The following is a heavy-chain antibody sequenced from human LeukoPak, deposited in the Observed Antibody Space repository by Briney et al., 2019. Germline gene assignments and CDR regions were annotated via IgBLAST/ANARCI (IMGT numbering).Heavy chain of an antibody. CDR2: ISAYNGNT. J-gene: IGHJ4*02. D-gene: IGHD3-9*01. CDR1: GYTFTSYG. CDR3: AREVPTTSYDILTGYYNPNFDY. V-gene: IGHV1-18*01. Sequence: ASVRVSCKASGYTFTSYGISWVRQAPGQGLEWMGWISAYNGNTIYAQKLQGRVTMTTDTSTSTPYMELRSLRSDDTAVYYCAREVPTTSYDILTGYYNPNFDYWGQGTLVTVSS.